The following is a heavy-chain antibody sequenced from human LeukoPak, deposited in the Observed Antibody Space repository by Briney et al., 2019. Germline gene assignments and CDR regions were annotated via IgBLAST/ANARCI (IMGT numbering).Heavy chain of an antibody. CDR3: ARRAYCYDSSGYYYLDY. D-gene: IGHD3-22*01. CDR1: GYSFTSYW. CDR2: IYPGDSDT. Sequence: GESLQISCQGSGYSFTSYWIGWVRQMPGKGLEWMGIIYPGDSDTRYSPSFQGQVTISADKSISTAYLQWSSLKASDTAMYYCARRAYCYDSSGYYYLDYWGQGTLVTVSS. V-gene: IGHV5-51*01. J-gene: IGHJ4*02.